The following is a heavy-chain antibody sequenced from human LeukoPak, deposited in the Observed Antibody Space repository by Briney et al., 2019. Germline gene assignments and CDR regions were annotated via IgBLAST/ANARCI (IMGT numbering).Heavy chain of an antibody. J-gene: IGHJ5*02. CDR1: GFTFSSYA. Sequence: PGGSLRLSCAASGFTFSSYAMSWVRQAPGKGLEWVSAISGSGGSTYYADSVKGRFTISRDNSKNTLYLQMNSLRAEDTAVYYCARDLVSGNNRWFDPWGQGTLVTVSS. V-gene: IGHV3-23*01. D-gene: IGHD1-14*01. CDR3: ARDLVSGNNRWFDP. CDR2: ISGSGGST.